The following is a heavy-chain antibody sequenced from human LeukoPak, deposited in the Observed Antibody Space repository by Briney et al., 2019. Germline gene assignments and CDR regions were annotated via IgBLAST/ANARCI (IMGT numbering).Heavy chain of an antibody. CDR2: IKQDGSEK. CDR1: GFTFSSYW. J-gene: IGHJ4*02. CDR3: ARDPPDYYFDY. D-gene: IGHD1-14*01. V-gene: IGHV3-7*01. Sequence: PGGSLRPSCAASGFTFSSYWMSWVRQAPGKGLEWVANIKQDGSEKYYVDSVKGRFTISRDNAKNSLYLQMNSLRAEDTAVYYCARDPPDYYFDYWGQGTLVTVSS.